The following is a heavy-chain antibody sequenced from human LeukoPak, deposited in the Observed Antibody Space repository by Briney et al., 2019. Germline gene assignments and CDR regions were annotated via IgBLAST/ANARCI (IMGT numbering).Heavy chain of an antibody. CDR2: IYHSGST. CDR1: GYSISSGYY. J-gene: IGHJ5*02. V-gene: IGHV4-38-2*02. Sequence: SETLSLTCAVSGYSISSGYYWGWIRQPPGKGLEWIGGIYHSGSTYYNPSLKSRVTISVDTSKNQFSLKPSSVTAADTAVYYCARDRGLFYDILTGYLNWFDPWGQGTLVTVSS. CDR3: ARDRGLFYDILTGYLNWFDP. D-gene: IGHD3-9*01.